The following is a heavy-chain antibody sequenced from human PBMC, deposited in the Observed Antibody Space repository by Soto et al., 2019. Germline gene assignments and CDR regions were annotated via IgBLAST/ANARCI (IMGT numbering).Heavy chain of an antibody. J-gene: IGHJ4*02. D-gene: IGHD5-12*01. CDR2: IYSGGNT. CDR3: ARGGGRGYDYNY. V-gene: IGHV3-53*02. Sequence: EVQLVETGGGLIQPGGSLRLSCAASGFTVSSNYLSWVRQAPGKGLEWVSVIYSGGNTYYADSVKGRFTISRDNSKNTLYLQVKNLRAGGAGVDFCARGGGRGYDYNYWGQGTLVTVSS. CDR1: GFTVSSNY.